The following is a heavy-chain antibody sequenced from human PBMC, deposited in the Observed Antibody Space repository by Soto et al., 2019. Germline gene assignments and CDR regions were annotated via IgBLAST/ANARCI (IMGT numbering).Heavy chain of an antibody. CDR2: SSSSGST. Sequence: SETLSLTCTVAGDSIGGVGYWSWIRQFPGRGLEWIGCSSSSGSTYYNPALNNRISLSLDTSQNQFSLKLLSVTAADTALYYCARSGVTGIALPSHWFDPWGQGTLVTVSS. J-gene: IGHJ5*02. CDR3: ARSGVTGIALPSHWFDP. CDR1: GDSIGGVGY. D-gene: IGHD2-21*02. V-gene: IGHV4-31*03.